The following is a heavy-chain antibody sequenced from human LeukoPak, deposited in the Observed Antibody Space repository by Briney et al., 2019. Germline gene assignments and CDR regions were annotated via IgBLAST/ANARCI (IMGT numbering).Heavy chain of an antibody. CDR2: INHSGST. CDR1: GGSFSGYY. D-gene: IGHD3-3*01. J-gene: IGHJ6*02. Sequence: SETLSLTCAAYGGSFSGYYWSWIRQPPGKGLEWTGEINHSGSTNYNPSLKSRVTISVDTSKNQFSLKLSSVTAADTAVYYCATSGHYYYYGMDVWGQGTTVTVSS. V-gene: IGHV4-34*01. CDR3: ATSGHYYYYGMDV.